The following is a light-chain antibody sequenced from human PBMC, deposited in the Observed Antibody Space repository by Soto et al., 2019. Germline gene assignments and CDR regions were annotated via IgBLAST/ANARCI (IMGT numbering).Light chain of an antibody. CDR3: QQYNNWPS. V-gene: IGKV3D-15*01. CDR1: QSVSNN. Sequence: EMLLTHAPGPLSLSPGERANLSCTASQSVSNNYLAWYQQKPGQAPRLLIYGASNRANGIPARFRGSGSGTEFTLTISSLQSEDFAVYYCQQYNNWPSFGQGTRLEI. CDR2: GAS. J-gene: IGKJ5*01.